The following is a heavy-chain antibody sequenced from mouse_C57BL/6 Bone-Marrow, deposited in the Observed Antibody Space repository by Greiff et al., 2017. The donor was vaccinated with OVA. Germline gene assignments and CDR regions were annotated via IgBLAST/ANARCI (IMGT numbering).Heavy chain of an antibody. Sequence: VQLQQSGAELARPGASVKMSCKASGYTFSSYTMHWVKQRPGQGLEWIGYINPSSGYTKYNQKFKDKATLTADKSSSTAYMQLSSLTSEDSAVYYCASEAYYSNYVTYWGQGTLVTVSA. CDR2: INPSSGYT. CDR1: GYTFSSYT. J-gene: IGHJ3*01. D-gene: IGHD2-5*01. CDR3: ASEAYYSNYVTY. V-gene: IGHV1-4*01.